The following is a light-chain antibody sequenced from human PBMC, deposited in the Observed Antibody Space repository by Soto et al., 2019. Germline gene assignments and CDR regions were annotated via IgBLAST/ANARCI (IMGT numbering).Light chain of an antibody. J-gene: IGKJ3*01. Sequence: DIQMTQSPSSLSASVGDRVTITCRASQSISSYLNWYQQKPGKAPKLLIYAASSLQSGVPSRFSGSGSGTXFTXTXXSXXXEDXXXXXXXQXXSXPXXTFGPGTKVDIK. CDR2: AAS. V-gene: IGKV1-39*01. CDR3: XQXXSXPXXT. CDR1: QSISSY.